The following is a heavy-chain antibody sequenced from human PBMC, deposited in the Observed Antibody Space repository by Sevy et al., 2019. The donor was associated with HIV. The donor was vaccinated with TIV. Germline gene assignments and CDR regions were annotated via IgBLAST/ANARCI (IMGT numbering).Heavy chain of an antibody. CDR2: INPNSGDT. CDR1: GNTFTVYY. Sequence: ASVKVSCKASGNTFTVYYMYWVRQAPGQGLEWMGWINPNSGDTNYAQKFQGRVTMTSDTSISTAYMELSSLRSDDTAVYYCVRGVTIFGVDYYFQHWGQGTLVTVSS. D-gene: IGHD3-3*01. V-gene: IGHV1-2*02. CDR3: VRGVTIFGVDYYFQH. J-gene: IGHJ1*01.